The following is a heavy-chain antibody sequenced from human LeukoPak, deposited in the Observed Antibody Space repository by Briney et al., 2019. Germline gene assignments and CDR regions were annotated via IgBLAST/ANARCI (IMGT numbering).Heavy chain of an antibody. Sequence: PGGSLRLSCAASGFTFSNAWMSWVRQAPGKGLEWVSAISGSGGSTYYADSVKGRFTISRDNSENTLYLQMNSLRAEDTAVYYCAKGRSSIFGVVIMTPFDYWGQGTLVTVSS. V-gene: IGHV3-23*01. CDR2: ISGSGGST. CDR3: AKGRSSIFGVVIMTPFDY. J-gene: IGHJ4*02. D-gene: IGHD3-3*01. CDR1: GFTFSNAW.